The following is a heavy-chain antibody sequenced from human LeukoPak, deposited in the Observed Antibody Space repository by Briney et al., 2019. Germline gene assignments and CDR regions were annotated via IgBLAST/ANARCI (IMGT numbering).Heavy chain of an antibody. D-gene: IGHD1-26*01. CDR2: IYNGVNS. V-gene: IGHV4-61*01. Sequence: SETLSCTCTVSGVSVSSVSYWSWIRQPPGEGVEWIAHIYNGVNSNYNLSPKSRVTISVDTSKNQLSLRLNSVTAADTAVYYCARSRAFNSGAFDPWGQASLVTVSS. CDR1: GVSVSSVSY. CDR3: ARSRAFNSGAFDP. J-gene: IGHJ5*02.